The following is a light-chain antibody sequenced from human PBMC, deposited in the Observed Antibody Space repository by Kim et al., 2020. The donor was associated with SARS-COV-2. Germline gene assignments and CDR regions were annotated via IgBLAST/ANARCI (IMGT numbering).Light chain of an antibody. CDR1: ESVSTS. V-gene: IGKV3-15*01. J-gene: IGKJ2*03. CDR3: HQYHTWPYS. CDR2: GAS. Sequence: SASPKETVPLSCRATESVSTSLAWYQQRPGQAPTLLIYGASTRATGIPARFTGSGSGSQFTLTIRGLQSEDFAVYHCHQYHTWPYSFGRGTKLEI.